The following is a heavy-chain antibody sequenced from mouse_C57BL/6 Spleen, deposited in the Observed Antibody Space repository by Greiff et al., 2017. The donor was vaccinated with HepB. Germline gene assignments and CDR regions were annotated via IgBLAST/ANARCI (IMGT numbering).Heavy chain of an antibody. Sequence: EVQLVESGPGLVKPSQSLSLTCSVTGYSITSGYYWNWIRQFPGNKLEWMGYISYDGSNNYNPSLKNRISITRDTSKNQFFLKLNSVTTEDTATYYCARDRGNWYAMDYWGQGTSVTVSS. CDR3: ARDRGNWYAMDY. D-gene: IGHD2-1*01. J-gene: IGHJ4*01. CDR1: GYSITSGYY. V-gene: IGHV3-6*01. CDR2: ISYDGSN.